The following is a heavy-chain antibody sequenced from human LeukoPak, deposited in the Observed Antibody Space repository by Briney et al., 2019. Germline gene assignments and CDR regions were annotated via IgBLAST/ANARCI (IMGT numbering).Heavy chain of an antibody. CDR3: ARDRGEMAISY. D-gene: IGHD5-24*01. J-gene: IGHJ4*02. Sequence: GASVKVSCKAFGGTFSSYAISWVRQAPGQGLEWMGRINPNSGGTNYAQKFQGRVTMTRDTSISTAYMELSRLRSDDTAVYYCARDRGEMAISYWGQGTLVTVSS. CDR2: INPNSGGT. CDR1: GGTFSSYA. V-gene: IGHV1-2*06.